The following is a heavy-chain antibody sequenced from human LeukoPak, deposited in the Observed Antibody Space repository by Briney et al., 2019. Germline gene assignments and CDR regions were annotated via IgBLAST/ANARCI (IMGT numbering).Heavy chain of an antibody. CDR3: AKDLGYSYGWVDY. CDR1: GFRFNTHA. D-gene: IGHD5-18*01. V-gene: IGHV3-23*01. J-gene: IGHJ4*02. CDR2: ISGNGAKT. Sequence: GALGPSFAAPGFRFNTHAMRWVRPAPGKGLGWVSTISGNGAKTYSAGSVKGRFTISRDNSKNTLYLQMNSLRAEDTALYYCAKDLGYSYGWVDYWGQGILVTVSS.